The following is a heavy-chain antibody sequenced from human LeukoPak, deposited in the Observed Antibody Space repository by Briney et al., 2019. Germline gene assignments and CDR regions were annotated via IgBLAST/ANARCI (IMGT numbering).Heavy chain of an antibody. Sequence: SETLSLTCTVSGVSVSSGTYYWSWIRQPPGKGLEWIGYIYYSGSTNYNPSLKSRVTISVDTSKNQFSLKLSSVTAADTAVYYCARDRVRGNSNPFFDYWGQGTLVTVSS. CDR2: IYYSGST. CDR3: ARDRVRGNSNPFFDY. D-gene: IGHD4-11*01. CDR1: GVSVSSGTYY. V-gene: IGHV4-61*01. J-gene: IGHJ4*02.